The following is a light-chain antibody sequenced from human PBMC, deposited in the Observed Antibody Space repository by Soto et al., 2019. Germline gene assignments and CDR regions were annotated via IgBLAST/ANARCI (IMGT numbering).Light chain of an antibody. CDR1: RSNIGAGYD. J-gene: IGLJ2*01. V-gene: IGLV1-40*01. CDR2: DNT. CDR3: SATDDRLSGPV. Sequence: QSVLTQPPSVSGAPGQRVTISCTGSRSNIGAGYDVQWYRQFPGTAPKLLIFDNTDRPSGVSDRFSGSKSGTSASLAITGLRSEDEGDYYCSATDDRLSGPVFGGGTKVTVL.